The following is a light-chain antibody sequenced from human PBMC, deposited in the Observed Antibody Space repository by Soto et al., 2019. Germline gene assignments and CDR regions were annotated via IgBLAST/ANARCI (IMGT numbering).Light chain of an antibody. CDR3: QQYNNWPXT. CDR1: QSVSSN. CDR2: GAS. V-gene: IGKV3-15*01. J-gene: IGKJ1*01. Sequence: EIVMTQSPATLSVSPGERATLSCRASQSVSSNLAWYQQKPGQAPRLLIYGASTRATGIPARFSGSGSGTEFTLTISSLQSEDFAVYYCQQYNNWPXTFGQGTKGDIK.